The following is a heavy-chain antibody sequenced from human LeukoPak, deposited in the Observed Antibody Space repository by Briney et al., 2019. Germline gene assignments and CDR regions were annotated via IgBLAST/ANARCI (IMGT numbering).Heavy chain of an antibody. CDR3: ARGRFSGPDDY. CDR1: AFSVSSNY. V-gene: IGHV3-53*01. J-gene: IGHJ4*02. CDR2: IYSGGAT. D-gene: IGHD6-19*01. Sequence: GRSLRLSCPVAAFSVSSNYMNWVRQAPGKGLEWVSVIYSGGATYYADSVRGRFTISRDNSKNMVSLQMTSLGAEDTAVYYCARGRFSGPDDYWGQGTLVTVSS.